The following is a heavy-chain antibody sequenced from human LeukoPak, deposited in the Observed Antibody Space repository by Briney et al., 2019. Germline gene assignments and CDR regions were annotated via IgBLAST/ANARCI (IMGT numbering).Heavy chain of an antibody. Sequence: GRSLRLSCAASGFTFSSYGMHWVRQAPGKGLEWVANINRDGSEKNYVDSVKGRFTVSRDNSKNTLYLQMNSLRAEDTAVYYCARDDPYSNNDYFDYWGQGTLVTVSS. CDR3: ARDDPYSNNDYFDY. CDR2: INRDGSEK. D-gene: IGHD4-11*01. J-gene: IGHJ4*02. CDR1: GFTFSSYG. V-gene: IGHV3-7*01.